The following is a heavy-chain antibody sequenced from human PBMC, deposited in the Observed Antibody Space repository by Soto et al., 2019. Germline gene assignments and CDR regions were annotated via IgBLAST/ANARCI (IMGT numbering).Heavy chain of an antibody. CDR2: LGPGYGET. CDR1: GYTLTSYG. Sequence: QVQYVQSGAEVREPGASVKISCKASGYTLTSYGLHWIYQAPGQSLEWLGWLGPGYGETRYSKKFRDRFAITRDTSANTDYMELSGLRPEDTAVYYCARDVASSIDVWGQGTLVTASA. CDR3: ARDVASSIDV. D-gene: IGHD6-6*01. J-gene: IGHJ4*02. V-gene: IGHV1-3*01.